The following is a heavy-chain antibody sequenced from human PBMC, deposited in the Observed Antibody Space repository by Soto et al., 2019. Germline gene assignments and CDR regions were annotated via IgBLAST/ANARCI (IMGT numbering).Heavy chain of an antibody. CDR3: AGDKVRGAPYYYYGMDV. V-gene: IGHV5-51*01. D-gene: IGHD2-21*01. CDR1: GYSFTSYW. J-gene: IGHJ6*02. Sequence: PGESLKISCKGSGYSFTSYWIGWVRQMPGKGLEWMGIIYPGDSDTRYSPSFQGQVTISRDNAKNSLYLQMNSLRAEDTAVYYCAGDKVRGAPYYYYGMDVWGQGTTVTVSS. CDR2: IYPGDSDT.